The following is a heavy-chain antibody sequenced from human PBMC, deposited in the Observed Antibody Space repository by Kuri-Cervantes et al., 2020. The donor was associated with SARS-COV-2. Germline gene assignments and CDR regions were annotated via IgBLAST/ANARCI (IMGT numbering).Heavy chain of an antibody. CDR1: GGTFSSYA. Sequence: SVKVSCKASGGTFSSYAISWVRQAPGQGLEWMGGIIPIFGTANYAQKFQGRVTMTRDTSTTTFYMELSGLGSEDTAIYHCARAGLGYSGFHSAFDIWGQGTVVTVSS. J-gene: IGHJ3*02. CDR2: IIPIFGTA. V-gene: IGHV1-69*05. D-gene: IGHD1-26*01. CDR3: ARAGLGYSGFHSAFDI.